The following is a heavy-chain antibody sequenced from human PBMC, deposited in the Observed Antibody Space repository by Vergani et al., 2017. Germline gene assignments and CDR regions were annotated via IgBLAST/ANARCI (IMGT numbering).Heavy chain of an antibody. CDR2: IIPIFGTA. Sequence: QVQLVQSGAEVKKPGSSVKVSCKASGGTFSSYAISWVRQAPGQGLEWMGGIIPIFGTANYAQKFQGRVTITADESTSTAYMELSSLRSEDTAVYYCARDLGYCSGGSCYSATFDYWGQGTLVTVSS. CDR3: ARDLGYCSGGSCYSATFDY. CDR1: GGTFSSYA. V-gene: IGHV1-69*01. D-gene: IGHD2-15*01. J-gene: IGHJ4*02.